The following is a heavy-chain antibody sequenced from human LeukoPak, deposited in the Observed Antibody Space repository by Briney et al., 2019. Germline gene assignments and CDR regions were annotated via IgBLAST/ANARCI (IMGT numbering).Heavy chain of an antibody. J-gene: IGHJ4*02. Sequence: GGSLRLSCAASGFTFSKYWMLWVRQAPGKGLESVSRINTDGTVTTYADSVKGRFTVSRDNADNTMFLQMNSVRDEDTAGYHCATKQWLAPPPDSWGQGTPVTVSS. V-gene: IGHV3-74*01. CDR1: GFTFSKYW. CDR3: ATKQWLAPPPDS. CDR2: INTDGTVT. D-gene: IGHD6-19*01.